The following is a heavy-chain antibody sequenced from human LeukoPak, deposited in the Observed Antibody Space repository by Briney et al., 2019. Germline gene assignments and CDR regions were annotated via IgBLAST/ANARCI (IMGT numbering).Heavy chain of an antibody. CDR3: ARDFSGSSSINEVLFDY. Sequence: SETLSLTCTVSGGSISSSSYYWGWIRQPPGKGLEWIGSIYYSGSTYYNPSLKSRLTIAVDTSKNQFSLKLSSVTAADTAMYYCARDFSGSSSINEVLFDYWGQGTLVTVSS. CDR1: GGSISSSSYY. D-gene: IGHD6-6*01. CDR2: IYYSGST. J-gene: IGHJ4*02. V-gene: IGHV4-39*07.